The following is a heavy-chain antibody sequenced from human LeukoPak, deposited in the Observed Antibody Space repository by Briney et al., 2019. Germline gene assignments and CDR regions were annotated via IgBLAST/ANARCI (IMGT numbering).Heavy chain of an antibody. V-gene: IGHV4-39*01. CDR2: IYYSGST. CDR1: GGSISSSSYY. Sequence: SETLSLTCTVSGGSISSSSYYWGWIRQPPGKGLEWIGNIYYSGSTYYNPSLKSRVTISVDTSKNQFSLKLSSVTAADTAVYYCALGAAAAIFDYWGQGTLVTVSS. D-gene: IGHD6-13*01. CDR3: ALGAAAAIFDY. J-gene: IGHJ4*02.